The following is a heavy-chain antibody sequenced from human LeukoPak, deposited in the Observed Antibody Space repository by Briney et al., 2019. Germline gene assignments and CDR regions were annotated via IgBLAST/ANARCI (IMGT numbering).Heavy chain of an antibody. CDR3: AKDGTSSFYYYYYMDV. V-gene: IGHV3-23*01. CDR1: GFTFRPYA. Sequence: GGSLRLSCGASGFTFRPYAMSWVRQAPGKGLEWVSTISVGGTSTFYADSVKGRFTISRDNSKNMVYLQMNSLRADDTAVYYCAKDGTSSFYYYYYMDVWGKGTTVTVSS. D-gene: IGHD6-6*01. J-gene: IGHJ6*03. CDR2: ISVGGTST.